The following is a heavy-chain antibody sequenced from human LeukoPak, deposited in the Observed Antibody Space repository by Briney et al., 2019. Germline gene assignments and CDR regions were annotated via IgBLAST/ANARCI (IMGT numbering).Heavy chain of an antibody. CDR3: AKDTAMGYYYGMDV. V-gene: IGHV3-21*01. Sequence: PGGSLRLSCAASGFTFSSYSMNWVRQAPGKGLEWVSSISSSSSYIYYADSVKGRFTTSRDNAKNSLYLQMNSLRAEDTAVYYCAKDTAMGYYYGMDVWGQGTTVTVSS. J-gene: IGHJ6*02. CDR2: ISSSSSYI. D-gene: IGHD5-18*01. CDR1: GFTFSSYS.